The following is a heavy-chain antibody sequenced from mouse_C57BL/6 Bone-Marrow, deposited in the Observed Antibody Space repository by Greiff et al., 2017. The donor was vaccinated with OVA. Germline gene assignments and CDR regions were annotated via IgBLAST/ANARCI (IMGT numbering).Heavy chain of an antibody. CDR2: IDPSDSYT. V-gene: IGHV1-69*01. CDR3: AREVVVPSCFDY. CDR1: GYTFTSYW. Sequence: VQLQQPGAELVMPGASVKLSCKASGYTFTSYWMHWVKQRPGQGLEWIGEIDPSDSYTNYNQKFKGKSTLTVDKSSSTAYMQLSSLTSEDSAVYYCAREVVVPSCFDYWGQGTTLTVSS. J-gene: IGHJ2*01. D-gene: IGHD1-1*01.